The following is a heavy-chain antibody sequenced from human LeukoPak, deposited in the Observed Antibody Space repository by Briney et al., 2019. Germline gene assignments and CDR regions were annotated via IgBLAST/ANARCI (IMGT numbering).Heavy chain of an antibody. CDR2: IKQDGSET. CDR1: GLTFSDYW. D-gene: IGHD4/OR15-4a*01. CDR3: ARHLTFFDY. Sequence: GGSLRLSCVVSGLTFSDYWMSWVRQAPGKGLEWVGNIKQDGSETYYGDSVKGRFTISRDNAKKSLYLQMNNLRAEDTAVYYCARHLTFFDYWGRGALVSVSS. V-gene: IGHV3-7*01. J-gene: IGHJ4*02.